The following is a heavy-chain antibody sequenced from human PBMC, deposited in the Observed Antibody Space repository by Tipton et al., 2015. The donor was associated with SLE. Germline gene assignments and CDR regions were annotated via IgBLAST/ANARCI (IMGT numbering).Heavy chain of an antibody. CDR1: GGSVSSGSYY. J-gene: IGHJ4*03. Sequence: TLSLTCTVSGGSVSSGSYYWSWIRQPPGKGLEWIGYIYYSGSTYYNPSLKSRVTISVDTSKNQFSLKLSSVTAADTAVYYCARDSSGWYFDYWGQGTMVTVSS. D-gene: IGHD6-19*01. CDR2: IYYSGST. CDR3: ARDSSGWYFDY. V-gene: IGHV4-61*01.